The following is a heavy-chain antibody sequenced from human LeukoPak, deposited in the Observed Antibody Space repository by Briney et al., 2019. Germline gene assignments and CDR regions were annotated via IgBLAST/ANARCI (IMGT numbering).Heavy chain of an antibody. J-gene: IGHJ4*02. CDR3: ARDTRRWELLGFDY. D-gene: IGHD1-26*01. CDR1: GYTFTGYY. CDR2: INPNSGGT. Sequence: ASGKVSCKASGYTFTGYYMHWVRQAPGQGLEWMGWINPNSGGTNYAQKFQGRVTMTRDTSISTAYMELSRLRSDDTAVYYCARDTRRWELLGFDYWGQGTLVTVSS. V-gene: IGHV1-2*02.